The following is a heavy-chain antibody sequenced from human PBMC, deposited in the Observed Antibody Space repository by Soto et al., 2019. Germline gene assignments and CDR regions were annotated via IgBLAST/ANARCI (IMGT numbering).Heavy chain of an antibody. CDR1: GYTFTSYD. CDR3: ARHSSSWYEGWFDP. D-gene: IGHD6-13*01. CDR2: MNPNSGNT. Sequence: QVQLVQSGAEVKKPGASVKVSCKASGYTFTSYDINWVRQATGQGLEWMGWMNPNSGNTGYAQKFQGRVTMIRNTSISTAYMELSSLRSEDTAVYYCARHSSSWYEGWFDPWGQGTLVTVSS. J-gene: IGHJ5*02. V-gene: IGHV1-8*01.